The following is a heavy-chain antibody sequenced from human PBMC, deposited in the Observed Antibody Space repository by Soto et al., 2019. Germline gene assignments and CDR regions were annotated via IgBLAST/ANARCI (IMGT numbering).Heavy chain of an antibody. CDR2: ISGSGGST. Sequence: GGSLRLSCAASGFTFSSYAMSWVRQAPGKGLEWVSAISGSGGSTYYADSVKGRFTISRDNSKNTLYLQMNSLRAEDTAVYYCAKGASILGMNSYGYNLPPYYFDYWGQGTLVTVSS. J-gene: IGHJ4*02. CDR3: AKGASILGMNSYGYNLPPYYFDY. D-gene: IGHD5-18*01. V-gene: IGHV3-23*01. CDR1: GFTFSSYA.